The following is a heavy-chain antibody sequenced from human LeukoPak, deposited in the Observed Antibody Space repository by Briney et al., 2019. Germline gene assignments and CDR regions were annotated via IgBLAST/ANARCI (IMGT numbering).Heavy chain of an antibody. J-gene: IGHJ4*02. CDR2: INPKNGDT. D-gene: IGHD2-15*01. CDR3: ARVGYCSGDRCYLHFDY. CDR1: EYIFTDYY. V-gene: IGHV1-2*02. Sequence: ASVKVSCKASEYIFTDYYIHWMRQAPGQGLEWMGWINPKNGDTNYAQKFQGRVTMTRDTSISTVYMELNRLTSDDTALYYCARVGYCSGDRCYLHFDYWGQGTLATVSS.